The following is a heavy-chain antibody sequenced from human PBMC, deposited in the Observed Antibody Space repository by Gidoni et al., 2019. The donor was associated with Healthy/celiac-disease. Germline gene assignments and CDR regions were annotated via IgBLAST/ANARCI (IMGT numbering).Heavy chain of an antibody. D-gene: IGHD3-10*01. J-gene: IGHJ3*02. CDR3: ASSLRRRGAFDI. Sequence: EVQLVESGGGLVQPGGSLRLPCAASGFTFSSYDMHWVRQATGKGLEWVSAIGTAGDTYYPGSVKGRITISRENAKNSLYLQMNSLRAGDTAVYYCASSLRRRGAFDIWGQGTMVTVSS. V-gene: IGHV3-13*04. CDR2: IGTAGDT. CDR1: GFTFSSYD.